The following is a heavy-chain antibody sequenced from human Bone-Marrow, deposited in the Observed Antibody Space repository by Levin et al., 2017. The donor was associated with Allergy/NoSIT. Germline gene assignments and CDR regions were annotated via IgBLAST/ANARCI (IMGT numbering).Heavy chain of an antibody. V-gene: IGHV3-11*01. CDR1: GFTFSDHY. CDR3: ARVNLRAMVTEWFDP. Sequence: TPGGSLRLSCAASGFTFSDHYMSWIRQAPGKGLEWLSDISGSGNIRYFADSVRGRFTISRENAKNPVYLQMNSVRAEDTAVYYCARVNLRAMVTEWFDPWGQGTLVTVSS. CDR2: ISGSGNIR. J-gene: IGHJ5*02. D-gene: IGHD5-18*01.